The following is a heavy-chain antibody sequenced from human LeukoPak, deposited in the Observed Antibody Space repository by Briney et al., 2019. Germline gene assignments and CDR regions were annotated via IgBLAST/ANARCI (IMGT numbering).Heavy chain of an antibody. CDR3: ARRQTEAAGYADNGNWLDP. D-gene: IGHD5-12*01. Sequence: SETLSLTCTVSGGSISSHLWNWIRRTPGKGLEWLGRISYSGTTIYNPSLKSRITISVDTSKDQFFLKLSSVTAADTAVYYCARRQTEAAGYADNGNWLDPWGQGTLVTVSP. CDR1: GGSISSHL. J-gene: IGHJ5*02. V-gene: IGHV4-59*08. CDR2: ISYSGTT.